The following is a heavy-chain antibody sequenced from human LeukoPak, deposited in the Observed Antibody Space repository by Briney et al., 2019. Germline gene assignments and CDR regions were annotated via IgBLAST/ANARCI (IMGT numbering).Heavy chain of an antibody. CDR2: ISSSSSYI. Sequence: GGSLRLSCAASGFTFSSYSMNWVRQAPGKGLEWVSSISSSSSYIYYADSVKGRFTISRDNAKNSLYLQMNSLRAEDTAVYYCARWPYSSSYYFDYWGQGTLVTISS. V-gene: IGHV3-21*01. CDR1: GFTFSSYS. CDR3: ARWPYSSSYYFDY. D-gene: IGHD6-6*01. J-gene: IGHJ4*02.